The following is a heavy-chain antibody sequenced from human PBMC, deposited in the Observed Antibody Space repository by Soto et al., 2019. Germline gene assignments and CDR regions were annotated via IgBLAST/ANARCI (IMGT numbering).Heavy chain of an antibody. V-gene: IGHV4-30-2*01. Sequence: PSETLSLTCAVSGGSISSGGYSWSWIRQPPGKGLEWIGYIYHSGSTYYNPSPKSRVTISVDKSKNQFSLKLNSVTAADTAMFYCATQGFYRMGVWGRGTTVTVSS. J-gene: IGHJ6*02. CDR3: ATQGFYRMGV. CDR1: GGSISSGGYS. CDR2: IYHSGST.